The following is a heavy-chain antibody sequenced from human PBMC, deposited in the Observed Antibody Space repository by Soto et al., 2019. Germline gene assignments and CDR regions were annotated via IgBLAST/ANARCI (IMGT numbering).Heavy chain of an antibody. J-gene: IGHJ6*02. CDR1: GGSISSGGYY. Sequence: QVQLQESGPGLVKPSQTLSLTCTVSGGSISSGGYYWSWIRQHPGKGLEWIGYIYYSGSTYYNPSLKSRVTISVDTSKNQFSLRMSSVTVADTAVYYCARDASEGSGGMDVWGQGTTVTVSS. V-gene: IGHV4-31*03. CDR3: ARDASEGSGGMDV. CDR2: IYYSGST.